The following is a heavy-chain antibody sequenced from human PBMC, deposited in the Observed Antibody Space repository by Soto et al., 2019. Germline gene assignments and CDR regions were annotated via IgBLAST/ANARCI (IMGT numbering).Heavy chain of an antibody. D-gene: IGHD3-22*01. CDR1: GFSLSGTSVG. J-gene: IGHJ4*02. Sequence: QITLKESGPALVNPTQTLTLTCSFSGFSLSGTSVGVGWIRQPPGKALEWLTLIYGNDDKRYSPSLKSRLTITKDTSKELVVLTMTNMAPVDTATYYCAHRDTSGYYPKTFDFWGQVTLVTVSS. V-gene: IGHV2-5*01. CDR2: IYGNDDK. CDR3: AHRDTSGYYPKTFDF.